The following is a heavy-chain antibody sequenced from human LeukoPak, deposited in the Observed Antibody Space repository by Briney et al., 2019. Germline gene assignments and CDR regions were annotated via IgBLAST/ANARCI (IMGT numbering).Heavy chain of an antibody. D-gene: IGHD2-2*01. CDR2: IKQDGTEK. J-gene: IGHJ4*02. V-gene: IGHV3-7*01. CDR3: ARAYQMLFVDTHFDY. Sequence: GGSLRLSCAASGFSFSSYWMSWVRQAPGKGLEWVADIKQDGTEKYYVDSVKGRFTISRDNAKKSLYLQMNSLRAEDTAVYYCARAYQMLFVDTHFDYWGQGTLVTVSS. CDR1: GFSFSSYW.